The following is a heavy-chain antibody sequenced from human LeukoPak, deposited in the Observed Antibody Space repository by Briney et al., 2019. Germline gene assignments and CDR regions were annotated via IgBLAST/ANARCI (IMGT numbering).Heavy chain of an antibody. CDR2: IWYDGSNK. CDR3: ARVISGSYSPGWFDP. CDR1: GFTFSSYA. D-gene: IGHD1-26*01. Sequence: PGRSLRLSCAASGFTFSSYAMHWVRQAPGKGLEWVAVIWYDGSNKYYADSVKGRFTISRDNSKNTLYLQMNSLRAEDTAVYYCARVISGSYSPGWFDPWGQGTLVTVSS. J-gene: IGHJ5*02. V-gene: IGHV3-33*01.